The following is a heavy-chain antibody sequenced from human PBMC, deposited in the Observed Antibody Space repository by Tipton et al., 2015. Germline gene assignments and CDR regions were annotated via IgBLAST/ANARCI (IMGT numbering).Heavy chain of an antibody. CDR2: IYYSGNT. D-gene: IGHD3-3*01. CDR1: GGSISHYY. J-gene: IGHJ4*02. Sequence: LRLSCTVSGGSISHYYWSWIRQPPGKGLEWLGHIYYSGNTNYNPSLKSRVTMSADTSKNQSSLKLSSVTAADTAVYYCAREKRISIFGVLIPHFDFWGQGALVSVSS. CDR3: AREKRISIFGVLIPHFDF. V-gene: IGHV4-59*12.